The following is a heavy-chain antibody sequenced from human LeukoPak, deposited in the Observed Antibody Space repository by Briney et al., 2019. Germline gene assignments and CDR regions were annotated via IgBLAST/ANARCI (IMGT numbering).Heavy chain of an antibody. CDR1: GFTFSNAW. CDR2: IKSKTDGGTT. J-gene: IGHJ4*02. V-gene: IGHV3-15*01. CDR3: TTPWGSELELPDY. Sequence: GGSLRLSCAASGFTFSNAWMSWVRQAPGKGLEWVGRIKSKTDGGTTDYAASVKGRFTISRDDSKNALYLQMNSLKTEDTAVYYCTTPWGSELELPDYWGQGTLVTVSS. D-gene: IGHD1-7*01.